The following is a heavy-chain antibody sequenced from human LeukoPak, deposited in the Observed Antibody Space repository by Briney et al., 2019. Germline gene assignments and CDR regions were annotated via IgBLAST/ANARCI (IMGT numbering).Heavy chain of an antibody. CDR3: ARGMSGYTEDPFDI. J-gene: IGHJ3*02. Sequence: SVKVSCKASGGTFSSYAISWVRQAPGQGLEWTGGIIPIFGTANYAQKFQGRVTITTDESTSTAYMELSSLRSEDTAVYYCARGMSGYTEDPFDIWGQGTVVTVSS. D-gene: IGHD2-2*02. CDR2: IIPIFGTA. CDR1: GGTFSSYA. V-gene: IGHV1-69*05.